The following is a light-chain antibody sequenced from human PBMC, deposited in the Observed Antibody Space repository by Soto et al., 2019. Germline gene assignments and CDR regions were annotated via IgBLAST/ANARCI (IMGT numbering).Light chain of an antibody. CDR2: EDN. CDR1: SGAIASNS. J-gene: IGLJ2*01. V-gene: IGLV6-57*04. CDR3: QSYDSNTVV. Sequence: NFMLTQPHSVSESPGKTVIISCTRSSGAIASNSVQWYQQRPGTGPSTVIYEDNQRHSGVPDRFSGSTDGSSIFSSLTISGLQTADEADYYCQSYDSNTVVFGGGTKLTVL.